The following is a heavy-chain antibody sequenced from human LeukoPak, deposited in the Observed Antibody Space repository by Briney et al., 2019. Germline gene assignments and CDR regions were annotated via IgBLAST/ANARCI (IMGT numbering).Heavy chain of an antibody. CDR3: ARDEELAAAGSYFDY. V-gene: IGHV3-74*01. J-gene: IGHJ4*02. Sequence: NTDGSSTNYADSVKGRFTISRDNAKNSLYLQMNSLRAEDTAVYYCARDEELAAAGSYFDYWGQGTLVTVSS. D-gene: IGHD6-13*01. CDR2: NTDGSST.